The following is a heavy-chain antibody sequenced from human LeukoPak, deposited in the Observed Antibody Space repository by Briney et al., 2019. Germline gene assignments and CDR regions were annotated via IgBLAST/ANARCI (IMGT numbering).Heavy chain of an antibody. CDR2: INDSGTT. J-gene: IGHJ5*02. CDR1: GFTFSSYW. Sequence: PGGSLRLSCAASGFTFSSYWMHWIRQSPGKGLEWIGEINDSGTTNYNPSLKSRVTISIDTSKKQFSLKVTSVTAADTAVYYCARWWGFDPWGQGTLVTVSS. V-gene: IGHV4-34*01. D-gene: IGHD2-15*01. CDR3: ARWWGFDP.